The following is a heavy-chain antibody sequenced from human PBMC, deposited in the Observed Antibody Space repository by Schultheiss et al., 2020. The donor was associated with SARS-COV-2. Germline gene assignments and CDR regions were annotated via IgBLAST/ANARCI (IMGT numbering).Heavy chain of an antibody. Sequence: GGSLRLSCAASGFTFSSYSMNWVRQPPGKGLEWVSVIGSPDETYYADSVRGRFTISRDDSRHILYLQMNSLRAEDTAVYYCAREDGFSNYFDYWGQGTLVTVSS. CDR2: IGSPDET. V-gene: IGHV3-21*01. CDR1: GFTFSSYS. CDR3: AREDGFSNYFDY. D-gene: IGHD2-2*03. J-gene: IGHJ4*02.